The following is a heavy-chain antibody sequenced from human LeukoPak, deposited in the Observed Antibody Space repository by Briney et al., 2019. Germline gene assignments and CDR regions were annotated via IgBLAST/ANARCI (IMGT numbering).Heavy chain of an antibody. CDR2: IYHSGNT. Sequence: PSETLSLTCTVSGYCISGAYYWGWIRQPPGKGLEWSGSIYHSGNTYYNPSLKSRVTISVDTSKNHFSLKLTSVTAADTAVYYCARIATAGIYYMDVWGKGTTVTVSS. CDR3: ARIATAGIYYMDV. D-gene: IGHD6-13*01. J-gene: IGHJ6*03. V-gene: IGHV4-38-2*02. CDR1: GYCISGAYY.